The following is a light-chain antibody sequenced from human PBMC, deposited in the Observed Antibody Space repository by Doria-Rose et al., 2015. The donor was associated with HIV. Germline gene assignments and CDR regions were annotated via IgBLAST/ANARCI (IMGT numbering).Light chain of an antibody. CDR2: DAS. CDR3: QQYYSTPLT. J-gene: IGKJ1*01. V-gene: IGKV1-NL1*01. CDR1: QGISNS. Sequence: VTITCRASQGISNSLAWYQQKPGKAPKLLLYDASRLESGVPSRFSGSGSGTDYTLTISSLQPEDFATYYCQQYYSTPLTFGQGTQVEV.